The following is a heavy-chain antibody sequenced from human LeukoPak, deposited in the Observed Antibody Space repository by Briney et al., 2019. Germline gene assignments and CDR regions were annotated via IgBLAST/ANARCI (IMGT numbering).Heavy chain of an antibody. CDR2: ISGSGGST. CDR1: GFTFSNYA. Sequence: GGSLRLSCAASGFTFSNYAMSWVRQAPGKGLEWVSAISGSGGSTYYADSAKGRFTISRDNSKNTLYLQMNSLRAEDTAVYYCAKDAYDRTSYFDYWGQGTLVTVSS. D-gene: IGHD3-9*01. V-gene: IGHV3-23*01. CDR3: AKDAYDRTSYFDY. J-gene: IGHJ4*02.